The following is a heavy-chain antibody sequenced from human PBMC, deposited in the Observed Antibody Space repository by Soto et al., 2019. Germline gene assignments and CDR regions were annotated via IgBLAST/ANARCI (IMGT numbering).Heavy chain of an antibody. Sequence: PGGSLRLSCAASGFTFSSYSMNWVRQAPGKGLEWVSYISSSSSTIYYADSVKGRFTISRDNAKNSLYLQMNSLRAEDTAVYYCAREVLKSYDFWSGSRPHFDYWGQGTLVTVSS. CDR2: ISSSSSTI. CDR1: GFTFSSYS. V-gene: IGHV3-48*01. J-gene: IGHJ4*02. CDR3: AREVLKSYDFWSGSRPHFDY. D-gene: IGHD3-3*01.